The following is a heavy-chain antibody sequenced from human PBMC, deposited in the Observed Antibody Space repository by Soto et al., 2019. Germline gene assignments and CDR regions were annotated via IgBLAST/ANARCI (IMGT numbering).Heavy chain of an antibody. CDR3: AISLYYDYVWGSYRYFDY. CDR2: IYSGGST. Sequence: GGSLRLSCAASGFTVSSNYMSWVRQAPGKGLEWVSVIYSGGSTYYADSVKGRFTISRDNSKNTLYLQMNSLRAEDTAVYYCAISLYYDYVWGSYRYFDYWGQGTLVTV. CDR1: GFTVSSNY. D-gene: IGHD3-16*02. J-gene: IGHJ4*02. V-gene: IGHV3-53*01.